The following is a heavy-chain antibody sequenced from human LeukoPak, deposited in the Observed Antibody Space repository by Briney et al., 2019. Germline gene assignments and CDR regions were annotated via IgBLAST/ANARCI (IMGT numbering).Heavy chain of an antibody. V-gene: IGHV4-34*01. D-gene: IGHD1-1*01. CDR3: ARGAGGYRFDP. CDR2: INHSGST. J-gene: IGHJ5*02. Sequence: SETLSLTCAVYGGSFSGYYWSWIRQPPGKGLEWIGEINHSGSTNYNPSLKSRVTISVDTSKNQFSLKLSSVTAADTAVYYCARGAGGYRFDPWGQGTLVTVSS. CDR1: GGSFSGYY.